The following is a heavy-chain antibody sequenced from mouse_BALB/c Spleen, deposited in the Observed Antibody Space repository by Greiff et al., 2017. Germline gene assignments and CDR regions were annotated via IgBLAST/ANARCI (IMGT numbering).Heavy chain of an antibody. V-gene: IGHV2-6-7*01. CDR1: GFSLTGYG. CDR2: IWGDGST. D-gene: IGHD2-14*01. CDR3: ARDHYRYGSPY. Sequence: QVQLKESGPGLVAPSQSLSITCTVSGFSLTGYGVNWVRQPPGKGLEWLGMIWGDGSTDNNSALKSRLSISKDNSKSQVFLKMNSLQTDDTARYYCARDHYRYGSPYWGQGTLVTVSA. J-gene: IGHJ3*01.